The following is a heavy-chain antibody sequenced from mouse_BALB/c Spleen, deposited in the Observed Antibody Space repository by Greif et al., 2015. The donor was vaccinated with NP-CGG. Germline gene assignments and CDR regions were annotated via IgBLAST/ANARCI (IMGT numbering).Heavy chain of an antibody. Sequence: EVQVVESGGGLVKPGGSLKVSCAASGFAFSSYDMSWVRQTPEKRLEWVAYISRGGGSTYYPDTVKGRFTISRDNAKNTLYLQMSSLKSDDTAMYYCARYDGYYYYAMDYWGQGTSVTVSS. CDR2: ISRGGGST. V-gene: IGHV5-12-1*01. D-gene: IGHD2-3*01. CDR1: GFAFSSYD. CDR3: ARYDGYYYYAMDY. J-gene: IGHJ4*01.